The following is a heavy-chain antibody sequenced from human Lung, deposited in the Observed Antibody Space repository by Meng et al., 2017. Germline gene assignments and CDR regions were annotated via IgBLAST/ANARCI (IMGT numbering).Heavy chain of an antibody. D-gene: IGHD3-22*01. J-gene: IGHJ3*02. CDR1: GFTFSNAW. CDR2: IKSSGDGGTA. CDR3: TTETYYIDSSGYRNDAFDI. Sequence: ESLKISCAASGFTFSNAWMSWVRQAPGRGLECVGRIKSSGDGGTADYPAPVKGRFTVSRDDSKNTIYLQMNRLKTEDTAVYYCTTETYYIDSSGYRNDAFDIWGQGTTVTVSS. V-gene: IGHV3-15*01.